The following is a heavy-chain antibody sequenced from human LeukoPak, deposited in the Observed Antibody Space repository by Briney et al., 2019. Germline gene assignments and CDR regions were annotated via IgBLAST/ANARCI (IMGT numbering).Heavy chain of an antibody. V-gene: IGHV3-30*02. D-gene: IGHD3-9*01. Sequence: GRCLRPACPASALTFGSYGIHCVRQAPSDWLEWEAFIRYEVTNNYYADSVKGRFTIPRDNSKNTLYLQRNSLRAEDRAVYYCAKVGRYDILTGYRPDEYFQHWGQGTLVTVSS. CDR1: ALTFGSYG. CDR3: AKVGRYDILTGYRPDEYFQH. J-gene: IGHJ1*01. CDR2: IRYEVTNN.